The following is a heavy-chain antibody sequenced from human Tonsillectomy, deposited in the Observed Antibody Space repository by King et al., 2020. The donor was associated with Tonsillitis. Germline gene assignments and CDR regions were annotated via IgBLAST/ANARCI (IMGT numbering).Heavy chain of an antibody. CDR3: ARSSWTGVTGGRGWFDP. CDR1: GYTFTSYG. CDR2: ISAYNGNT. J-gene: IGHJ5*02. V-gene: IGHV1-18*01. D-gene: IGHD3-16*01. Sequence: QLVQSGAEVKKPGASVKVSCKASGYTFTSYGISWVRQAPGQGLEWMGGISAYNGNTNYAQKLQGRVTMTTDTSTSTAYMDLRSLISDDTAVYYCARSSWTGVTGGRGWFDPWGQGTLVTVSS.